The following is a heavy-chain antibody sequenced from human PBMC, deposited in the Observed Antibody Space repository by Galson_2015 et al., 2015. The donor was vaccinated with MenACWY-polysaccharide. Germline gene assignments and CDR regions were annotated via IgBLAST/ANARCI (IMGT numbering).Heavy chain of an antibody. CDR1: GFTFSSDW. V-gene: IGHV3-74*01. CDR2: INNGATTI. D-gene: IGHD3-10*01. CDR3: ARRGGSYYDS. Sequence: SLRLSCAASGFTFSSDWMHWVRQAPGKGLVWVSRINNGATTINYADSVKGRFIISRDNAKNTLYLQMNSLRAEDTAVYYCARRGGSYYDSWGQGTLVTVSS. J-gene: IGHJ4*02.